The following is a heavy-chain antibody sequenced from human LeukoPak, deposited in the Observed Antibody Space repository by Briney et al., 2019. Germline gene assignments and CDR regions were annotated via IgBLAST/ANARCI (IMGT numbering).Heavy chain of an antibody. D-gene: IGHD3-10*01. Sequence: SETLSLTCAVYGGSFSAFHWTGIRQSPPKVLEWIGEMKQSGTPRYNPSLQSRVTISVDKSKNQFSLNVRSVTAADTAVYYCASRPFLYGFRTYFDNWAQGTLVTVSS. CDR3: ASRPFLYGFRTYFDN. CDR2: MKQSGTP. V-gene: IGHV4-34*01. CDR1: GGSFSAFH. J-gene: IGHJ4*02.